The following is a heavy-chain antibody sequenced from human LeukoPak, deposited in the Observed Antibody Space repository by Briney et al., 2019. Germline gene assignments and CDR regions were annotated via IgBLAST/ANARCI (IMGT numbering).Heavy chain of an antibody. CDR1: GFTFSSYS. CDR2: ISSSSSYI. CDR3: ARLTLWFGETRLDY. V-gene: IGHV3-21*01. D-gene: IGHD3-10*01. J-gene: IGHJ4*02. Sequence: GGSLRLSCAASGFTFSSYSMNWVRQAPGKGLEWVSSISSSSSYIYYADSVKGRFTISRDNAKNSLYLQMNSLRAEDTAVYYCARLTLWFGETRLDYWGQGTLVTVSS.